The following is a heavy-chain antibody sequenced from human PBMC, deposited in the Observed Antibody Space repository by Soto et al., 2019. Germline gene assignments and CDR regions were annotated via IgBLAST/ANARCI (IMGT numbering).Heavy chain of an antibody. CDR1: GYTFTSYA. CDR3: ARGSSSWHNWFDP. J-gene: IGHJ5*02. Sequence: ASVKVSCKASGYTFTSYAMHWVRQAPGQRLEWMGWINAGNGNTKYSQKFQGRVTITRDTSASTAYMELSSLRSEDTAVCYCARGSSSWHNWFDPWGQGTLVTVSS. V-gene: IGHV1-3*01. D-gene: IGHD6-13*01. CDR2: INAGNGNT.